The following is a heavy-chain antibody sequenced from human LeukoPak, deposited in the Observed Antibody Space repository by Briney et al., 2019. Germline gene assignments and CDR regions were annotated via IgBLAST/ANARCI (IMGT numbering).Heavy chain of an antibody. D-gene: IGHD3-22*01. V-gene: IGHV5-10-1*01. J-gene: IGHJ4*02. CDR1: GYSSTNYW. Sequence: GESLKISCKGSGYSSTNYWISWVRQMPGKGLEWMGRIDPSDSYTKYSPSFQGHVTISADKSISTAYLQWSSLKASDTAMYYCAKSITTRGYWGQGTLVTVSS. CDR3: AKSITTRGY. CDR2: IDPSDSYT.